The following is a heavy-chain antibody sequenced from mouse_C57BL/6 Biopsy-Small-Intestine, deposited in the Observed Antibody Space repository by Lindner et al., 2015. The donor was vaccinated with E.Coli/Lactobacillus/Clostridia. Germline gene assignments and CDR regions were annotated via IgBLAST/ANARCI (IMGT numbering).Heavy chain of an antibody. D-gene: IGHD1-1*01. CDR3: AREYGSSYWAMDY. CDR1: GFTFSDYG. CDR2: ISSGSSTI. J-gene: IGHJ4*01. Sequence: VQLQEVWGGLVRPGGTLKLSCAASGFTFSDYGMHWVRQAPEKGLEWVAYISSGSSTIYYADTVKGRFTISRDNAKNTLFLQMTSLRSEDTAMYYCAREYGSSYWAMDYWGQGTSVTVSS. V-gene: IGHV5-17*01.